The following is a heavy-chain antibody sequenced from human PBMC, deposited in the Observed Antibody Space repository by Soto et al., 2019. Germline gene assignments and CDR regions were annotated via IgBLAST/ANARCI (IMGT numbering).Heavy chain of an antibody. V-gene: IGHV5-51*01. CDR3: ARCMVREIIALNGMDV. CDR1: GYTFTNYW. J-gene: IGHJ6*02. D-gene: IGHD3-10*01. Sequence: GESLKSACIVSGYTFTNYWMVWVRQMPGEGLEWMGIIYPTDSDVRYNPSFQGQVTISADQSIGTAYLHWRSLKASDTAMYYCARCMVREIIALNGMDVWGQGTTVTVSS. CDR2: IYPTDSDV.